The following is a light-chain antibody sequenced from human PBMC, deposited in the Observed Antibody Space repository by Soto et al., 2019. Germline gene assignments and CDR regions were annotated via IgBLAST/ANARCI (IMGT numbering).Light chain of an antibody. CDR2: AAS. CDR3: QKYNSATLT. J-gene: IGKJ4*01. V-gene: IGKV1-27*01. CDR1: QGIGIY. Sequence: DIQMTQSPSSLSASFGDRVTMTCRASQGIGIYLAWFQQRPGNTPKLQIYAASTLQSGVPSRFSGSGSGTDFTLTISSLQPEDVATYYCQKYNSATLTFGGGTKVDIK.